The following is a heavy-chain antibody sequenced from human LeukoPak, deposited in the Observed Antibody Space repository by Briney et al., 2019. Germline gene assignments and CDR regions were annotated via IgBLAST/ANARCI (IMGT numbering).Heavy chain of an antibody. CDR2: IYTSGST. CDR1: GASISSGSYY. Sequence: PSETLSLTCTVSGASISSGSYYWSWIRQPAGKGLEWIGRIYTSGSTNYNPSLKSRVTISVDTSKNQFSLKLSSVTAADTAVYYCARDRDDDPNSSWYRSGLNWFDPWGQGTLVTVSS. CDR3: ARDRDDDPNSSWYRSGLNWFDP. D-gene: IGHD6-13*01. V-gene: IGHV4-61*02. J-gene: IGHJ5*02.